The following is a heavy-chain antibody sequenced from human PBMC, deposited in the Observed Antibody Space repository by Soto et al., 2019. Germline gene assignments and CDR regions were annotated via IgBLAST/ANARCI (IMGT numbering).Heavy chain of an antibody. V-gene: IGHV3-30*03. CDR2: MSFDGNHQ. Sequence: QVHLVESGGGVVQPGGSLILSCAASGFTINRNDMYWVRQAPGKGLEWVAVMSFDGNHQHYADCVKGRFTISRDHSKNTLSLEMNSLRRDDTAVYYCASCERFPRVGVDYYALDVWGQGTTVIVST. D-gene: IGHD3-3*01. J-gene: IGHJ6*01. CDR3: ASCERFPRVGVDYYALDV. CDR1: GFTINRND.